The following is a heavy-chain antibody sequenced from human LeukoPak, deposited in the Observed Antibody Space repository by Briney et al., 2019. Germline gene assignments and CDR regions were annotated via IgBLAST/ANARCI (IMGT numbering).Heavy chain of an antibody. V-gene: IGHV1-2*02. D-gene: IGHD3-10*01. CDR1: GYTFTSYG. CDR2: INPNSGGT. CDR3: EQWFGESGEGAFDI. J-gene: IGHJ3*02. Sequence: ASVKVSCKASGYTFTSYGISWVRQAPGQGLEWMGWINPNSGGTNYAQKFQGRVTMTRDTSISTAYMELSRLRSDDTAVYYCEQWFGESGEGAFDIWGQGTMVTVSS.